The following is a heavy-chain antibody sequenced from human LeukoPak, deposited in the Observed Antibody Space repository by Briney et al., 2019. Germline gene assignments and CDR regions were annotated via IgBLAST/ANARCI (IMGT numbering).Heavy chain of an antibody. CDR1: GFTVSSNY. J-gene: IGHJ4*02. CDR3: ATIAAAGIFDY. CDR2: IYSGGST. D-gene: IGHD6-13*01. Sequence: GGSLRLSCAASGFTVSSNYMSWVRQAPGKGLEWVSVIYSGGSTYYADSVKGRFTISRDNSKNTRYLQMNSLRAEDTAVYYCATIAAAGIFDYWGQGTLVTVSS. V-gene: IGHV3-53*01.